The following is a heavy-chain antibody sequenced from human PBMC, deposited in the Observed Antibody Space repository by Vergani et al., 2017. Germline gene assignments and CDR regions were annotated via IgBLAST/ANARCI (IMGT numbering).Heavy chain of an antibody. V-gene: IGHV1-46*01. CDR2: INPSGGST. J-gene: IGHJ4*02. Sequence: QVQLVQSGAEVKKPGASVKVSCKASGYTFTGYYMHWVRQAPGQGLEWMGLINPSGGSTSYAQKFQGRVTMTRDTSTSTVYMELSSLRSEDTAVYYCARDSSSWPFDYWGQGTLVTVSS. CDR1: GYTFTGYY. CDR3: ARDSSSWPFDY. D-gene: IGHD6-13*01.